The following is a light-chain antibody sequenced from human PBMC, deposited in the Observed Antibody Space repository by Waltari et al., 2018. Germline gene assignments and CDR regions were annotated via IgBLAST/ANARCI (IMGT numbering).Light chain of an antibody. CDR2: DVN. CDR1: SNDVGGHKY. Sequence: QSALTQPPSASGSPGQSVTISCTGTSNDVGGHKYVSWYQQHPDKAPKLIIYDVNQRPSGVPDRFSGSKSGNTASLTVSGLQAEDEAHYYCCSYTGSNTLAFGGGTKLTVL. CDR3: CSYTGSNTLA. J-gene: IGLJ2*01. V-gene: IGLV2-8*01.